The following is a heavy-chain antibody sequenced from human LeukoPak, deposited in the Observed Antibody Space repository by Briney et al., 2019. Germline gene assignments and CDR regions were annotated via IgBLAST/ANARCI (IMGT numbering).Heavy chain of an antibody. D-gene: IGHD3-16*01. CDR3: AKDGGQGADY. J-gene: IGHJ4*02. CDR2: ISSSDNTI. V-gene: IGHV3-11*01. CDR1: GFTFSDYY. Sequence: GGSLRLSCAASGFTFSDYYMSWIRQAPGKGLEWVSYISSSDNTIYYADSVKGRFTISRDNSKNTLYLQMNSLRAEDMAVYYCAKDGGQGADYWGQGTLVTVSS.